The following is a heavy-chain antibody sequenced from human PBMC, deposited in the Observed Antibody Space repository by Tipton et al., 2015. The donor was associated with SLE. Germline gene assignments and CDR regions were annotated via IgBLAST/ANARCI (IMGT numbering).Heavy chain of an antibody. CDR3: AKDGVCSSTSCSYWYFDL. Sequence: SLRLSCAASGFTFSSYGMHWVRQAPGKGLEWVAFIRYDGSNKYYADSVKGRFTISRDNSKNTLYLQMNSLRAEDTAVYYCAKDGVCSSTSCSYWYFDLWGRGTLVTVSS. D-gene: IGHD2-2*01. V-gene: IGHV3-30*02. CDR2: IRYDGSNK. J-gene: IGHJ2*01. CDR1: GFTFSSYG.